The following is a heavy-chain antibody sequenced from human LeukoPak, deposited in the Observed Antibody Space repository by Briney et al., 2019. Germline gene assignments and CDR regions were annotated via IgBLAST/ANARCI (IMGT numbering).Heavy chain of an antibody. CDR3: ARGHPELYCSSTSCYPTWAYYYYMDV. CDR2: IYYSGST. D-gene: IGHD2-2*01. V-gene: IGHV4-59*01. J-gene: IGHJ6*03. Sequence: PSETLSLTCTVSGGSISSYYWSWIRQPPGKGLEWIGYIYYSGSTYYNPSLKSRVTISVDTSKNQFSLKLSSVTAADTAVYYCARGHPELYCSSTSCYPTWAYYYYMDVWGKGTTVTVSS. CDR1: GGSISSYY.